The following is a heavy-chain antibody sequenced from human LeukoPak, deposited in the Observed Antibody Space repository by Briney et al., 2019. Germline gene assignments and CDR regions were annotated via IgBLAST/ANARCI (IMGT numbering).Heavy chain of an antibody. D-gene: IGHD6-6*01. V-gene: IGHV3-7*01. CDR2: INQDGSQK. CDR3: ARIGYTSSSIDY. Sequence: PGGSLRLSRAASGFTFSNYWMSWVRQGPGKGLEWVANINQDGSQKYDVDSVKGRFTISRDNAKNSVYLQMNSLRAEDTAVYYCARIGYTSSSIDYWGQGTLVTVSS. CDR1: GFTFSNYW. J-gene: IGHJ4*02.